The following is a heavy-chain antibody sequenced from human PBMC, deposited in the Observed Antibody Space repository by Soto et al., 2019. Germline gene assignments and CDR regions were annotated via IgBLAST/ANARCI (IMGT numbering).Heavy chain of an antibody. Sequence: SVKVSCKASGGTFSSYAISWVRQAPGQGLEWMGGIIPIFGTANYAQKFQGRVTITADKSTGTAYMELSSLRSEDTAVYYCARDGRNYDFWSGYFVHYYGMDVWGQGTTVTVSS. CDR3: ARDGRNYDFWSGYFVHYYGMDV. CDR1: GGTFSSYA. D-gene: IGHD3-3*01. V-gene: IGHV1-69*06. J-gene: IGHJ6*02. CDR2: IIPIFGTA.